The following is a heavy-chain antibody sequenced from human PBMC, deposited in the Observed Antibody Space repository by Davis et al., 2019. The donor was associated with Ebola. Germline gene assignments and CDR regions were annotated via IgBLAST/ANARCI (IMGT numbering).Heavy chain of an antibody. D-gene: IGHD4-17*01. V-gene: IGHV3-64*01. CDR2: ISSNGGST. J-gene: IGHJ6*02. Sequence: SCKASGGTFSSYAMHWVRQAPGKGLEYVSAISSNGGSTYYANSVKGRFTISRDNSKNTLYLQMGSLRAEDMAVYYCARDMMTTMFYYYYGMDVWGQGTTVTVSS. CDR1: GGTFSSYA. CDR3: ARDMMTTMFYYYYGMDV.